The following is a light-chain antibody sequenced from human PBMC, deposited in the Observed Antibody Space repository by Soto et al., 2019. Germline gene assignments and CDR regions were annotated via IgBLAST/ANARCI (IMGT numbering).Light chain of an antibody. V-gene: IGLV2-14*01. CDR3: TSFTTNSTWV. CDR1: SSDVGGYNY. J-gene: IGLJ3*02. CDR2: EVS. Sequence: QSALTQPASVSGSPGQSITISCTGTSSDVGGYNYVSWFQQHPGKAPKLKIYEVSNRPSGVSNRFSGSKSGNTASLTISELQGEDEADYYCTSFTTNSTWVFGGGTKLTVL.